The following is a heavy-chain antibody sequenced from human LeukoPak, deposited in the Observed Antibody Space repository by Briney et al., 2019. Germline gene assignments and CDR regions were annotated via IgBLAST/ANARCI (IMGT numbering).Heavy chain of an antibody. CDR2: IIPIFGTA. D-gene: IGHD6-6*01. Sequence: SVKVSCNASGGTFSSYAISWVRQAPGQGLEWMGRIIPIFGTANYAQKFQGRVTITTDESTSTAYMELSSLRSEDTAVYYCARDTSSSFYWFDPWGQGTLVTVSS. V-gene: IGHV1-69*05. J-gene: IGHJ5*02. CDR3: ARDTSSSFYWFDP. CDR1: GGTFSSYA.